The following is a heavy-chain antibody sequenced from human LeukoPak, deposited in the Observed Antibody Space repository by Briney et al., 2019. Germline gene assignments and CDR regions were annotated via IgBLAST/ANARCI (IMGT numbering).Heavy chain of an antibody. CDR3: ARDLTGTTNY. V-gene: IGHV3-30-3*01. Sequence: PGGSLRLSCAASGFTFSSYAMHWVRQAPGKGLEWVAVISYDGSNKYYADSVKGRFTISRDNSKNTQYLQMNSLRAEDTAVYYCARDLTGTTNYWGPGTLVTVSS. J-gene: IGHJ4*02. CDR2: ISYDGSNK. CDR1: GFTFSSYA. D-gene: IGHD1-7*01.